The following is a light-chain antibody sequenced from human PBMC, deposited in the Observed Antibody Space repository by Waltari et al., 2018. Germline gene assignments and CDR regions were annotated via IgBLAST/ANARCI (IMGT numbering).Light chain of an antibody. J-gene: IGLJ1*01. Sequence: SAELTQPPSVSVSPGQTARTPRPGQNLPNQSTFWYQRKPGQAPGLRIFKDSERPPGIPERFSGSSSGTTVTLTISGVQTEDEADYYCQSGDSTGTFYVFGSGTKVTV. CDR1: NLPNQS. CDR2: KDS. V-gene: IGLV3-25*03. CDR3: QSGDSTGTFYV.